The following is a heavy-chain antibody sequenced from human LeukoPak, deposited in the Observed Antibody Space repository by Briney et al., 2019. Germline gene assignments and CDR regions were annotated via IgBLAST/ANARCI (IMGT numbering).Heavy chain of an antibody. D-gene: IGHD4-17*01. V-gene: IGHV6-1*01. J-gene: IGHJ5*02. CDR2: TYYRSKWYN. CDR3: ARALDYGDYEVANWFDP. CDR1: GDSVSSNSAA. Sequence: PSQTLSLTCAISGDSVSSNSAAWNWIRQSPSRGLEWLGRTYYRSKWYNDYAVSVKSRITINPDTSKNQFSLQLNSVTPEDTAVYYCARALDYGDYEVANWFDPWGQGTLVTVSS.